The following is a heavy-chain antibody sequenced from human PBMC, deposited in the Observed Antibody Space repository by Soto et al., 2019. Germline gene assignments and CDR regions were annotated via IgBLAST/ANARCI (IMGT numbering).Heavy chain of an antibody. CDR3: ARGHTKYQLLMGGMDV. J-gene: IGHJ6*02. D-gene: IGHD2-2*01. CDR2: ISSSSSYI. V-gene: IGHV3-21*01. Sequence: PGGSLRLSCAASGFTFSSYSMNCVRQAPGKGLEWVSSISSSSSYIYYADSVKGRFTISRENAKNSLYLQMNSLRAEDTAVYYCARGHTKYQLLMGGMDVWGQGTTVTVSS. CDR1: GFTFSSYS.